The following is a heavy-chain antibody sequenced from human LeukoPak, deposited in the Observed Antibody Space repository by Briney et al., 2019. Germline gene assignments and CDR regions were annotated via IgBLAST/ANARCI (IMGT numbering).Heavy chain of an antibody. CDR1: GFTFSSYG. V-gene: IGHV3-33*01. J-gene: IGHJ3*02. D-gene: IGHD3-9*01. Sequence: PGRSLRLSCAASGFTFSSYGMHWVRQAPGKGLEWVAVIWYDGSNKYYADSVKGRFTISRDNSKNTLYLQMNSLRAEDTAVYYCARDGLTYYDILTGYYSAFDIWGQGTMVTVSS. CDR2: IWYDGSNK. CDR3: ARDGLTYYDILTGYYSAFDI.